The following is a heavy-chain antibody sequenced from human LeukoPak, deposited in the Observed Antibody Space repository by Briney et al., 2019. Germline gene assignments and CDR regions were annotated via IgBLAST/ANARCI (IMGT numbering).Heavy chain of an antibody. CDR1: GYTFTDYY. D-gene: IGHD4-11*01. CDR2: INPNSGET. Sequence: ASVKVSCKTSGYTFTDYYIHWVRQAPGQGLAWMGWINPNSGETNSAQKFQGRVTMTGDTSISTAYMELRRVTSGDTAVYYCARDRDYSNTERGFDYWGQGTLVTVSS. V-gene: IGHV1-2*02. CDR3: ARDRDYSNTERGFDY. J-gene: IGHJ4*02.